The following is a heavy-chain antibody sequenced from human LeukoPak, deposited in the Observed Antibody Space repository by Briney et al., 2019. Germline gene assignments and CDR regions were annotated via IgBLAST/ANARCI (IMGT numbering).Heavy chain of an antibody. CDR1: GYTFTERG. D-gene: IGHD6-19*01. V-gene: IGHV1-18*01. CDR2: ISATSGNT. CDR3: GKGSTGWSRDP. J-gene: IGHJ5*02. Sequence: GASVKVSCKASGYTFTERGFSWMRHVPGQGLEGMGWISATSGNTYYAETFQDRVTMTTDASTSTAYMELRDLTVDDTAVYYCGKGSTGWSRDPWGQGTLVTVSS.